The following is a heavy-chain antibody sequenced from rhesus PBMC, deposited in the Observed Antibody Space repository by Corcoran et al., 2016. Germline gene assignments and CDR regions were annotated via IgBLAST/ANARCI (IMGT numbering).Heavy chain of an antibody. D-gene: IGHD6-31*01. V-gene: IGHV4-76*01. J-gene: IGHJ4*01. CDR1: GYSISSGYD. Sequence: QVQLQESGPGVVKPSETLSLTCAVSGYSISSGYDWSWIRQPPGKGLEWIGYIYGSIGSTNYNPSLKNRVTSSKDTSKNQFSLKLSSVTAADTAVYYCARRRIAAATYYFDYWGQGVLVTVSS. CDR2: IYGSIGST. CDR3: ARRRIAAATYYFDY.